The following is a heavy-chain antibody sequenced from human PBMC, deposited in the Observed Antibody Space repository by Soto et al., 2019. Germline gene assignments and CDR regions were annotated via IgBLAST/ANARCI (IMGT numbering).Heavy chain of an antibody. V-gene: IGHV3-7*01. Sequence: PGGSLRLSCAASGFTFSSYWMSWVRQAPGKGLEWVANIKQDGSEKYYVDSVKGRFTISRDNAKNSLYLQMNSLRAEDTAVYYCARVPASGSIWGDRFDPWGQGTLVTVSS. J-gene: IGHJ5*02. CDR3: ARVPASGSIWGDRFDP. D-gene: IGHD1-1*01. CDR1: GFTFSSYW. CDR2: IKQDGSEK.